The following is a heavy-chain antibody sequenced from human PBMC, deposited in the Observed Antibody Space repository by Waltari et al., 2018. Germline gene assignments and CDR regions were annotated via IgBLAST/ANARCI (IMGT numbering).Heavy chain of an antibody. Sequence: QVQLQESGPGLVKPSETLSLTCAVSGYSISSGYYWGCIRQPPGKGLEWIGSIYHSGSTYYNPSLKSRVTISVDTSKNQFSLKLSSVTAADTAVYYCARGGWQGTLDAYYDYWGQGSLVTVSS. CDR1: GYSISSGYY. D-gene: IGHD6-19*01. J-gene: IGHJ4*02. CDR3: ARGGWQGTLDAYYDY. CDR2: IYHSGST. V-gene: IGHV4-38-2*01.